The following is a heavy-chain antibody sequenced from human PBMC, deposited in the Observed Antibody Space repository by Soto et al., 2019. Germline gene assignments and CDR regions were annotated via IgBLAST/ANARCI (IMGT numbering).Heavy chain of an antibody. CDR3: ARDEGSRPSYSSSWYDFDY. CDR2: IIPILGIA. J-gene: IGHJ4*02. V-gene: IGHV1-69*04. Sequence: SVKVSCKASGGTFSSYTISWVRQAPGQGLEWMGRIIPILGIANYAQKFQGRVTITADKSTSTAYMELSSLRSEDTAVYYCARDEGSRPSYSSSWYDFDYWGKGTLVTVSS. CDR1: GGTFSSYT. D-gene: IGHD6-13*01.